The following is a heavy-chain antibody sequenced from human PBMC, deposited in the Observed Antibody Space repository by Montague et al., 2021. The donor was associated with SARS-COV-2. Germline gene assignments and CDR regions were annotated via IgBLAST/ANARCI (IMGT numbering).Heavy chain of an antibody. J-gene: IGHJ3*01. D-gene: IGHD3-22*01. CDR2: IYDTGNT. CDR3: ARLKGYFDSSGSPSAFDF. CDR1: GGSITNNIDY. V-gene: IGHV4-39*02. Sequence: SETLSLTCTVSGGSITNNIDYWAWIRQPPGKGLEWIVSIYDTGNTYYNPSLKSRVTISVVTSKNHFTLKLGSVTAAETAVYYCARLKGYFDSSGSPSAFDFWGQGTKVTVSS.